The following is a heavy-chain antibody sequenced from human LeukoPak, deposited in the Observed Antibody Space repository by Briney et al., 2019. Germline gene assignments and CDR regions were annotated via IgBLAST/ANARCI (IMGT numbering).Heavy chain of an antibody. CDR1: GFPFSSYW. Sequence: GGSQPFYCAASGFPFSSYWLHWVRQAPGKGLVWVSRINSDGSSTSYADSVKGRFTISRDNAKNTLYLQMNSLRAEDTAVYYCARSDGGLWGYYFDYWGQATVKTVSS. J-gene: IGHJ4*02. CDR2: INSDGSST. CDR3: ARSDGGLWGYYFDY. D-gene: IGHD3-16*01. V-gene: IGHV3-74*01.